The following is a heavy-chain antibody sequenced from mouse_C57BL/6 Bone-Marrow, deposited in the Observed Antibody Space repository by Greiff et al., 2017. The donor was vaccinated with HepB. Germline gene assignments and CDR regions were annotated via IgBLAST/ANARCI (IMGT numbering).Heavy chain of an antibody. CDR1: GYTFTDYY. D-gene: IGHD3-2*02. J-gene: IGHJ2*01. CDR3: ARGAQATNY. CDR2: IYPGSGNT. Sequence: QVQLQQSGAELVRPGASVKLSCKASGYTFTDYYINWVKQRPGQGLEWIARIYPGSGNTYYNEKFKGKATLTAEKSSSTAYMQLSSLTSEDSAVYFCARGAQATNYWGQGTTLTVSS. V-gene: IGHV1-76*01.